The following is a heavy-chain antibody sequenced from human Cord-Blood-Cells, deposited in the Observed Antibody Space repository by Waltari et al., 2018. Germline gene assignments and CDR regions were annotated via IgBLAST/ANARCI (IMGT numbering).Heavy chain of an antibody. D-gene: IGHD3-16*01. J-gene: IGHJ4*02. CDR1: GFTFSSYS. CDR2: ISSRSSTK. Sequence: EVQLVESGGGLVQPRGSLRLSCEASGFTFSSYSMNWVRQAPGKGVGLVSNISSRSSTKYYADSVKGRFTISRDNAKNSRYLQMNSLRAEDTAVYYCARSGGKAYYFDYCGQGTLVTVSS. V-gene: IGHV3-48*01. CDR3: ARSGGKAYYFDY.